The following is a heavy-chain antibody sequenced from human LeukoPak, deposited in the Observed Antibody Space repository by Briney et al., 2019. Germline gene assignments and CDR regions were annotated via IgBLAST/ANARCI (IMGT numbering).Heavy chain of an antibody. CDR1: RFTFTRYA. J-gene: IGHJ4*02. CDR3: ARPREAGSSSGWYFDK. D-gene: IGHD6-19*01. V-gene: IGHV3-30-3*01. Sequence: GGAQRLSCSASRFTFTRYAIHWVRQAPGKGLKWVAVMSHDGSVKIYADSVQGRFTISRDNSKNTLYLQLSSLRAEDTAVYHCARPREAGSSSGWYFDKWGQGTLVTVSS. CDR2: MSHDGSVK.